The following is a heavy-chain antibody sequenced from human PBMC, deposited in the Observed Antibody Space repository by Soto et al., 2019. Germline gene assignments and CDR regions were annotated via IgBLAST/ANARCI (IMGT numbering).Heavy chain of an antibody. D-gene: IGHD3-22*01. CDR1: GYTFTSYG. CDR3: ARETGYYDRTSYYYYYGMDV. J-gene: IGHJ6*02. V-gene: IGHV1-18*01. Sequence: GASVKVSCKASGYTFTSYGISWVRQAPGQGLEWMGWISAYNGNTNYAQKLQGRVTMTTDTSTSTAHMELRSLRSDDTAVYYCARETGYYDRTSYYYYYGMDVWGQGTTVTVS. CDR2: ISAYNGNT.